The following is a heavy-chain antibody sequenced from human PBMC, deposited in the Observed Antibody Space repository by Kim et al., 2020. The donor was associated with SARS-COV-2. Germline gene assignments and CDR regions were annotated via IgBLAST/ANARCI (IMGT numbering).Heavy chain of an antibody. J-gene: IGHJ4*02. V-gene: IGHV1-2*02. Sequence: ASVKVSCKASGYTFSDLYVHWVRQAPGQGLEWMGWINPNSGATNYAPRFQGRVTMTRHTSFSTAYMELNRLRSDDTAMYYCARSGLDSWGQGTLVTVSS. CDR3: ARSGLDS. CDR1: GYTFSDLY. CDR2: INPNSGAT.